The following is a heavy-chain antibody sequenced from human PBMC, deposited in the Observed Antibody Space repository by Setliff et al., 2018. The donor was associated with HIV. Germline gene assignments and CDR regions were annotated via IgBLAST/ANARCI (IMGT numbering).Heavy chain of an antibody. J-gene: IGHJ3*02. CDR2: INPSGGSS. D-gene: IGHD3-3*01. CDR3: ARDRVRITIFGANDASDI. CDR1: GYTFTSYY. Sequence: ASVKVSCKASGYTFTSYYMNWVRQAPGQGLEWMGIINPSGGSSTYAQKFQGRVAMTRDTSTSTVYMELSSLRSEDTAVYYCARDRVRITIFGANDASDIWGQGT. V-gene: IGHV1-46*01.